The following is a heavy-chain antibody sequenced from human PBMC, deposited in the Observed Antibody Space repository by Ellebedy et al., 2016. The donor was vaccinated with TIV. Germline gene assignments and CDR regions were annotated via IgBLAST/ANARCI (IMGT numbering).Heavy chain of an antibody. CDR2: ISAYNGNT. V-gene: IGHV1-18*01. D-gene: IGHD3-22*01. CDR3: ARGVVVNRSDYYYYGMDV. CDR1: GYTFTSYG. J-gene: IGHJ6*02. Sequence: ASVKVSCKASGYTFTSYGISWVRQAPGQGLEWMGWISAYNGNTNYAQKLQGRVTMTTDTSTSTAYMELRSLRSDDTAVYYCARGVVVNRSDYYYYGMDVWGQGTTVTVSS.